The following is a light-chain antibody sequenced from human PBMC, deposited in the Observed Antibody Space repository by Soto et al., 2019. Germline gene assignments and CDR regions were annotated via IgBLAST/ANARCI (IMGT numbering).Light chain of an antibody. CDR2: EVT. CDR3: SSYAGSSTHVV. CDR1: RNDVGSYNY. Sequence: QSALTQPASVSGSPGQSITISCTGSRNDVGSYNYVSWYRQHPGKSPKLMIYEVTNRPSGVSNRFSGSKSGNTASLTISGLQAEDEAIYYCSSYAGSSTHVVFGGGTKLTVL. J-gene: IGLJ2*01. V-gene: IGLV2-14*01.